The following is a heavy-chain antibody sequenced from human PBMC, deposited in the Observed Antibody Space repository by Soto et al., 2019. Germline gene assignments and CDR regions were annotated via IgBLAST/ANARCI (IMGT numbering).Heavy chain of an antibody. CDR2: INPNSGGT. D-gene: IGHD2-15*01. CDR1: GYTFTGYY. Sequence: QVQLVQSGAEVKKPGASVKVSCKASGYTFTGYYMHWVRQAPGQGLEWMGWINPNSGGTNYAQKFQGWVTMTRDTSISTAYMELSRRRSDDTAVYYCARVRGYCSGGSCSNWFDPRGQGTLVTVSS. CDR3: ARVRGYCSGGSCSNWFDP. V-gene: IGHV1-2*04. J-gene: IGHJ5*02.